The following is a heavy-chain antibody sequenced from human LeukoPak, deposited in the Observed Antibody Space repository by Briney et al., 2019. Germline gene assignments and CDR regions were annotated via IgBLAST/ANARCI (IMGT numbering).Heavy chain of an antibody. CDR2: IYTSGST. CDR3: ARDPVEHPYWFFDL. D-gene: IGHD1/OR15-1a*01. V-gene: IGHV4-61*02. CDR1: GGSISSGSYY. Sequence: SETLSLTCTVSGGSISSGSYYWSWIRQPAGKGLEWIGRIYTSGSTNYNPSLKSRVTISVDTSKNQFSLKLSSVTAADTAVYYCARDPVEHPYWFFDLWGRGTLVTVSS. J-gene: IGHJ2*01.